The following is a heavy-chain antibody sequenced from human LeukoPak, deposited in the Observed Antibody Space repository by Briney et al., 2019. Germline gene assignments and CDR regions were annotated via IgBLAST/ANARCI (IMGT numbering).Heavy chain of an antibody. V-gene: IGHV4-39*07. CDR2: IYYSGGT. CDR3: ARDLLVDSQYYYDSSGYLGHWFDP. CDR1: GGSISSSNYY. D-gene: IGHD3-22*01. Sequence: SETLSLTCTVSGGSISSSNYYWGWIRQPPGKGLEWIGSIYYSGGTYYNPSLKSRVTISVDTSKNQFSLRLSSVTAADTAVYYCARDLLVDSQYYYDSSGYLGHWFDPWGQGTLVTVSS. J-gene: IGHJ5*02.